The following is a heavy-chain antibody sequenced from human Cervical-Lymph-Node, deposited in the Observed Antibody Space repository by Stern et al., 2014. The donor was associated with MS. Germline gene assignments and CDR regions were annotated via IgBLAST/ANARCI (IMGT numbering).Heavy chain of an antibody. V-gene: IGHV1-8*01. CDR3: ARGLVVSSSLWFDP. Sequence: VQLVESGAEVKKPGASVKVSCKASGYTFINYDINWVRQAPGRGLEWIGWMNPNIGNTGYAQEFQGRVTMTTNTSISTVYMELSSLTSGDTAVYYCARGLVVSSSLWFDPWGQGTLVTVSS. CDR2: MNPNIGNT. CDR1: GYTFINYD. J-gene: IGHJ5*02. D-gene: IGHD6-6*01.